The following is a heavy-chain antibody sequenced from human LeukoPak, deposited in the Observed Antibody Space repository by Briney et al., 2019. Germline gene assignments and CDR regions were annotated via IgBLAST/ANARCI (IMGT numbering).Heavy chain of an antibody. V-gene: IGHV1-18*01. CDR2: ISAYNGNT. Sequence: ASVKVSCKASGYTFTSDGISWVRQAPGQGLEWVGWISAYNGNTNYAQKLQGRVTMTTDTSTSTAYMELRSLRSDDTAVYYCARALRFLEWLYYGSDYWGQGTLVTVSS. CDR3: ARALRFLEWLYYGSDY. D-gene: IGHD3-3*01. J-gene: IGHJ4*02. CDR1: GYTFTSDG.